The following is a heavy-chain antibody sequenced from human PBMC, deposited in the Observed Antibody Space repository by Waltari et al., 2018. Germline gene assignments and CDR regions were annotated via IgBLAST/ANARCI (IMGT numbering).Heavy chain of an antibody. D-gene: IGHD4-17*01. CDR2: MQYRGST. J-gene: IGHJ1*01. CDR1: GCYISPNYH. CDR3: GRIAFGDEGEYFQY. V-gene: IGHV4-39*01. Sequence: QLQLQESGPGLVKPSETLSLTCTVSGCYISPNYHWGWIRQPPGKGLEWMGNMQYRGSTFYNPSLESRVTISLDTWKNQFSLRLSSVGVADTAVYFCGRIAFGDEGEYFQYWGQGTLVTVSS.